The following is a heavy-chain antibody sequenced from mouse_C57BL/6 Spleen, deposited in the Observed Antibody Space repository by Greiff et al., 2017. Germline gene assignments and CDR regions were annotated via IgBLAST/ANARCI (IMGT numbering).Heavy chain of an antibody. CDR3: ARKYYGNYVWYFDV. V-gene: IGHV1-80*01. CDR2: IYPGDGDT. Sequence: QVQLQQSGAELVKPGASVKISCKASGYAFSSYWMNWVKQRPGKGLAGIGQIYPGDGDTNYNGKFKGKATLTADKSSSTSYMQLSSLTSEDSAVYFCARKYYGNYVWYFDVWGTGTTVTVSS. CDR1: GYAFSSYW. J-gene: IGHJ1*03. D-gene: IGHD2-1*01.